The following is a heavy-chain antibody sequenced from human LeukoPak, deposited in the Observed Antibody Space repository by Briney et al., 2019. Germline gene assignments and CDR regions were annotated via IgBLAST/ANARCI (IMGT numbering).Heavy chain of an antibody. Sequence: GASVTVSCKTSGYTFTGYYLHWVRLAPGQGLEWMGGIIPIFGTANYAQKFQGRVTITADESTSTAYMELSSLRSEDTAVYYCANGLELPGIFDYWGQGTLVTVSS. D-gene: IGHD1-26*01. CDR1: GYTFTGYY. J-gene: IGHJ4*02. CDR3: ANGLELPGIFDY. CDR2: IIPIFGTA. V-gene: IGHV1-69*13.